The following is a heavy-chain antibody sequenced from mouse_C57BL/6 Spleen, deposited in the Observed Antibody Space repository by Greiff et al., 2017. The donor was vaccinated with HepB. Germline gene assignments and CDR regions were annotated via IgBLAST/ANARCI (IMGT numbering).Heavy chain of an antibody. CDR3: ARGYYGSSSGWYFDV. J-gene: IGHJ1*03. Sequence: QVQLQQPGAELVRPGTSVKLSCKASGYTFTSYWMHWVKQRPGQGLEWIGVIDPSDSYTNYNQKFKGKATLTVDTSSSTAYRQLSSLTSEDSAVYYCARGYYGSSSGWYFDVWGTGTTVTVSS. CDR1: GYTFTSYW. V-gene: IGHV1-59*01. D-gene: IGHD1-1*01. CDR2: IDPSDSYT.